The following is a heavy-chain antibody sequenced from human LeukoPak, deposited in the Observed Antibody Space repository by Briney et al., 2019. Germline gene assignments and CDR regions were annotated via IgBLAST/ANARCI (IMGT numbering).Heavy chain of an antibody. Sequence: SETLSLTCTVSGGSISSYYWSWIRQPPGKGLEWIGYIYYSGSTNYNPSPKSRVTISVDTSKNQFSLKLSSVTAADTAVYYCARVSDYDILTGCWGAFDIWRQGTMVTVSS. CDR1: GGSISSYY. CDR3: ARVSDYDILTGCWGAFDI. CDR2: IYYSGST. J-gene: IGHJ3*02. V-gene: IGHV4-59*01. D-gene: IGHD3-9*01.